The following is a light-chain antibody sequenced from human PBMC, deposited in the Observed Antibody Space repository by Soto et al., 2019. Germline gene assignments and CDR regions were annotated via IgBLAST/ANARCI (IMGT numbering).Light chain of an antibody. J-gene: IGKJ1*01. CDR1: QSVSRY. CDR3: QQYNNWWT. Sequence: EIVSSQSPATLSLSPGERDTLSCRASQSVSRYLAWYQQKPGQAPRLLIYDASNRATGIPDRFSGSGSGTDFTFTISSLQSEDSAVYYCQQYNNWWTFGQGTKVDIK. V-gene: IGKV3-11*01. CDR2: DAS.